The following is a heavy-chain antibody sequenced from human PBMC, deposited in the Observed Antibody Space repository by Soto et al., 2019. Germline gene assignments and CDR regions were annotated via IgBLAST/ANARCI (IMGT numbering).Heavy chain of an antibody. CDR3: GRLAATRPGV. D-gene: IGHD6-13*01. V-gene: IGHV1-69*06. Sequence: SVKVSCKASGGTFSSYAISWVRQAPGQGLEWMGGIIPIFGTANYAQKFQGRVTITADKSTSTAYMELSSLRSEDTAVYYCGRLAATRPGVWGQGTTVTVSS. CDR2: IIPIFGTA. J-gene: IGHJ6*02. CDR1: GGTFSSYA.